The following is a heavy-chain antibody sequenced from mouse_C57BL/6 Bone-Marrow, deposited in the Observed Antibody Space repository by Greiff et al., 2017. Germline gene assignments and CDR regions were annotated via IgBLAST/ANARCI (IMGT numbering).Heavy chain of an antibody. Sequence: QVQLQQPGAELVKPGASVKMSCKASGYTFTSYWITWVKQRPGQGLEWIGDIYPGSGSTNYNEKFKSKATLTVDTSSSTAYMQLRSLTSEDSAVYDCARSGSDYAMDYWGQGTSVTVSS. CDR3: ARSGSDYAMDY. CDR1: GYTFTSYW. CDR2: IYPGSGST. D-gene: IGHD1-1*01. J-gene: IGHJ4*01. V-gene: IGHV1-55*01.